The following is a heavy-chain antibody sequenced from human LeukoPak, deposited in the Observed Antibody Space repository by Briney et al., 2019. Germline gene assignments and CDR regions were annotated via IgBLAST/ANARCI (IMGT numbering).Heavy chain of an antibody. D-gene: IGHD2-2*01. Sequence: SVKVSCKASGGTFSSHAIAWVRQAPGQGPEWMGGIIPISGTANYAQKFQGRVTITTDESMSTAYLELSSLASDDTAVYYCARGLQYQLLKALGHYYMDVWGEGTTVTVSS. J-gene: IGHJ6*03. CDR3: ARGLQYQLLKALGHYYMDV. CDR2: IIPISGTA. V-gene: IGHV1-69*05. CDR1: GGTFSSHA.